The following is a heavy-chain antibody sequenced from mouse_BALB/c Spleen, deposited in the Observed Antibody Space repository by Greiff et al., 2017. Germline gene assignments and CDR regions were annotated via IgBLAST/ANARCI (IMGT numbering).Heavy chain of an antibody. CDR3: ARHLITTVVAGYFDV. V-gene: IGHV5-12-2*01. CDR2: ISNGGGST. CDR1: GFTFSSYT. Sequence: EVHLVESGGGLVQPGGSLKLSCAASGFTFSSYTMSWVRQTPEKRLEWVAYISNGGGSTYYPDTVKGRFTISRDNAKNTLYLQMSSLKSEDTAMYYCARHLITTVVAGYFDVWGAGTTVTVSS. J-gene: IGHJ1*01. D-gene: IGHD1-1*01.